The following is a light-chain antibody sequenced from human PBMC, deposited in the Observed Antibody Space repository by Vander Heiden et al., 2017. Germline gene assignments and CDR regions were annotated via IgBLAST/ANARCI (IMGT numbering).Light chain of an antibody. J-gene: IGKJ2*02. Sequence: DIQMPQSPSSLSASVGDRVTITCRASQSISSYLNWYQQKPGKAPKLLIYAASSLQSGVPSRFSGSGSGTDFTLTISSLQPEDFATYYCQQSYSTPPGTFGQGTKLEIK. CDR1: QSISSY. CDR3: QQSYSTPPGT. V-gene: IGKV1-39*01. CDR2: AAS.